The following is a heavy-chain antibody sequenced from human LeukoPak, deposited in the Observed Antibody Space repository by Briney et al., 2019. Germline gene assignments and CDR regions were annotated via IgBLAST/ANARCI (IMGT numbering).Heavy chain of an antibody. CDR2: IDYNGGST. CDR3: ARGHEYRGYGQDY. D-gene: IGHD5-12*01. V-gene: IGHV3-64*01. Sequence: GGSLRLSCAASGFTFSSYAMHWVRQAPGKGLEYVSAIDYNGGSTYYANSVKGRFTVSRDNSKNTLYLQMGSLSTEDTAVYYCARGHEYRGYGQDYWGQGTLVTVSP. CDR1: GFTFSSYA. J-gene: IGHJ4*02.